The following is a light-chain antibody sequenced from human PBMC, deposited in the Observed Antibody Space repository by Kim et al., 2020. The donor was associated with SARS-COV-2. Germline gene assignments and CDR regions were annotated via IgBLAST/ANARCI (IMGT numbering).Light chain of an antibody. Sequence: GQRVTISCSGSSSNIGSNYVYWYQQLPGTAPKLLIYRNNQRPSGVPDRFSGSSSGNTASLTITGAQAEDEADYYCNSRDSSGNHVVFGGGTQLTVL. CDR2: RNN. V-gene: IGLV1-47*01. CDR1: SSNIGSNY. CDR3: NSRDSSGNHVV. J-gene: IGLJ2*01.